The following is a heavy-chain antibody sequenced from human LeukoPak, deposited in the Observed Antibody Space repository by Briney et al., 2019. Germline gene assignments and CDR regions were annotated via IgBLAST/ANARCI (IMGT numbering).Heavy chain of an antibody. D-gene: IGHD4-17*01. Sequence: PSETLSLTCTVSGGSISSSSYYWGWIRQPPGKGLEWIGSIYYSGSTYYNPPLKSRVTISVDTSKNQFSLKLSSVTAADTAVYYCARQLYDYGDLYFDYWGQGTLVTVSS. V-gene: IGHV4-39*01. CDR2: IYYSGST. CDR3: ARQLYDYGDLYFDY. J-gene: IGHJ4*02. CDR1: GGSISSSSYY.